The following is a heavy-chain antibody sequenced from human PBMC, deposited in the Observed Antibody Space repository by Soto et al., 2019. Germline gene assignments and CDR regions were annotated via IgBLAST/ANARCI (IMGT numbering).Heavy chain of an antibody. Sequence: GASVKVSCKASGYTFTSYGISWVRQAPGQGLEWMGWISAYNGNTNYAQKLQGRVTMTTDTSTSTAYMELRSLRSDDTAVYYCATDPPSIAVRPRNENYWGQGTLVTVSS. CDR2: ISAYNGNT. CDR1: GYTFTSYG. V-gene: IGHV1-18*01. CDR3: ATDPPSIAVRPRNENY. D-gene: IGHD6-6*01. J-gene: IGHJ4*02.